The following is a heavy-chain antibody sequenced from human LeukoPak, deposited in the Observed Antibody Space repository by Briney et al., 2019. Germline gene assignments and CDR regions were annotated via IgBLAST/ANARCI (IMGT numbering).Heavy chain of an antibody. J-gene: IGHJ4*02. Sequence: SETLSLTCAVSGYSISSGYYWGWIRQPPGKGLEWIGVTYHSGSTYYNPSLKSRVTISVDTSKNQFSLKLSSVTAADTAVYYCARHGWDSYYFDYWGQGTLVTVSS. V-gene: IGHV4-38-2*01. CDR3: ARHGWDSYYFDY. CDR1: GYSISSGYY. CDR2: TYHSGST. D-gene: IGHD1-26*01.